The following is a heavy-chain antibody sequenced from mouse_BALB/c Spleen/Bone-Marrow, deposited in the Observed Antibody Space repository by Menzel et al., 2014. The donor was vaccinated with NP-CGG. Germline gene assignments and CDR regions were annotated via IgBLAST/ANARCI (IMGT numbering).Heavy chain of an antibody. CDR2: IHYSVCT. Sequence: EVQLQQSGPDLVKPSQSLSLTCTVTGYSITSGYSWHWIRPFPGNKLEWMGYIHYSVCTNYNPSLKSRISITRDTSKNQFFLQLNSVTTEDTATYYCARPGNYDSTLAYWGQGTLVTVSA. J-gene: IGHJ3*01. D-gene: IGHD2-4*01. CDR3: ARPGNYDSTLAY. V-gene: IGHV3-1*02. CDR1: GYSITSGYS.